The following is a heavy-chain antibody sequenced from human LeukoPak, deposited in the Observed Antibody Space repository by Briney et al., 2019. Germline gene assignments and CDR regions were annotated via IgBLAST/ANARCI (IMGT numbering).Heavy chain of an antibody. V-gene: IGHV5-51*01. J-gene: IGHJ5*02. Sequence: PGESLKISCKGSGYSFTSYWIGWVRQMPGKGLEWMGIIYPGDSDTRYSPSFQGQVTISADRSISTAYLQWSSLKASDTAMYYCATTIVGYYGSGPNWFDPWGQGTLVTVSS. CDR2: IYPGDSDT. CDR1: GYSFTSYW. D-gene: IGHD3-10*01. CDR3: ATTIVGYYGSGPNWFDP.